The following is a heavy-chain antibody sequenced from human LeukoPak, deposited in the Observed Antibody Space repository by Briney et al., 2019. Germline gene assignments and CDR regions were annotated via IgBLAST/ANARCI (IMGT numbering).Heavy chain of an antibody. CDR3: ARDHPRIAVADPYYYYYGMDV. V-gene: IGHV4-39*07. Sequence: SETLSLTCTVSGGSVSSTSYYWAWIRQPPGKGLEWIGSIYYTGSTYYNPSLNSRVTILVDTSKSQFSLQLNSVTPEDTAVYYCARDHPRIAVADPYYYYYGMDVWGQGTTVTVSS. J-gene: IGHJ6*02. CDR1: GGSVSSTSYY. CDR2: IYYTGST. D-gene: IGHD6-19*01.